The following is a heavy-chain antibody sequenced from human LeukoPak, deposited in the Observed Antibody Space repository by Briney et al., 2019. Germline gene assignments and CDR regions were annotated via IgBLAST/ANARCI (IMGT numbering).Heavy chain of an antibody. V-gene: IGHV1-2*02. CDR2: INPNSGGT. D-gene: IGHD3-22*01. CDR1: GYTFTGYY. J-gene: IGHJ4*02. CDR3: ARRITMIVVGAGYFDY. Sequence: ASVKVSCKASGYTFTGYYMHWVRQAPGQGLEWMGWINPNSGGTNYAQKFQGRVTMTRDTSISTAYMELSRLRSDDTAVYYCARRITMIVVGAGYFDYWGQGTLVTVSS.